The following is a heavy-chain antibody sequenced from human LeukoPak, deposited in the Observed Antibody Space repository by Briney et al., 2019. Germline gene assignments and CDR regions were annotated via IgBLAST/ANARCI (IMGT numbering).Heavy chain of an antibody. D-gene: IGHD6-19*01. Sequence: SETLSLTCTVSGGSISSSSYYWGWIRQPPGKGLEWIGSIYYSGSTYYNPSLKSRVTISVDTSKNQFSLKLSSVTAADTAVYYCATSPGYSSGWIDYWGQGTLVTVSS. CDR2: IYYSGST. CDR1: GGSISSSSYY. V-gene: IGHV4-39*01. J-gene: IGHJ4*02. CDR3: ATSPGYSSGWIDY.